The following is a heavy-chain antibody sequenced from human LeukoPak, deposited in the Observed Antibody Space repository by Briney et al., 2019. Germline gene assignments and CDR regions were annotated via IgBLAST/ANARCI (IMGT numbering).Heavy chain of an antibody. J-gene: IGHJ4*02. Sequence: SETLSLTCTVSGGSISTGSISSYYWSWVRQPAGKGLEWIGRIYTSWTTNYNPSLKSRVTMSVDTSKNQFSLKVNSVTAADTAVYYCARGAPSDYWGQGTLVTVSS. V-gene: IGHV4-4*07. CDR2: IYTSWTT. CDR1: GGSISTGSISSYY. CDR3: ARGAPSDY.